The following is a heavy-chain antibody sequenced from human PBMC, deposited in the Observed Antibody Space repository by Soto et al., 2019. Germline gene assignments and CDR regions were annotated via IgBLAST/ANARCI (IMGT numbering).Heavy chain of an antibody. CDR2: IYYSGST. CDR1: GGSISSGGYY. V-gene: IGHV4-31*03. Sequence: SETLSLTCTVSGGSISSGGYYWSWIRQHPGKGLEWIGYIYYSGSTYYNPSLKSRVTISVDTSKNQFSLKLSSVTAADTAVYYCARGPLRLGYAIDYWGQGTLVTAPQ. D-gene: IGHD5-12*01. CDR3: ARGPLRLGYAIDY. J-gene: IGHJ4*02.